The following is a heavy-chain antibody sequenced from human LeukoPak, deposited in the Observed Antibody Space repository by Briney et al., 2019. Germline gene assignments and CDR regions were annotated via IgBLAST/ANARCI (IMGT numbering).Heavy chain of an antibody. J-gene: IGHJ4*02. CDR3: ARSNPTVTPYYFDY. CDR1: GDSISNYY. Sequence: SETLSLTCTVSGDSISNYYWSWIRQPAGKGLEWIGRIYISGSTNYNPSLKSRVTMSVDTSKNQFSLKLTSVTAADTAVYYCARSNPTVTPYYFDYWGQGTLVTVSS. CDR2: IYISGST. D-gene: IGHD4-11*01. V-gene: IGHV4-4*07.